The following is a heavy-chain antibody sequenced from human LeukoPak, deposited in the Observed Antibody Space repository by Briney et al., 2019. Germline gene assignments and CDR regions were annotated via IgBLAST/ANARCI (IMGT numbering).Heavy chain of an antibody. V-gene: IGHV1-69*04. CDR1: GGTFGIDA. Sequence: SVRVSCKASGGTFGIDAISWVRQAPGPGLEWMGRIIPLLATTNYAQRFQGRVTITADKSTSTAYMELSGLRSDDTAMYYCARDSSDYGDYVSHDAFDIWGQGTKVTVSS. CDR3: ARDSSDYGDYVSHDAFDI. D-gene: IGHD4-17*01. CDR2: IIPLLATT. J-gene: IGHJ3*02.